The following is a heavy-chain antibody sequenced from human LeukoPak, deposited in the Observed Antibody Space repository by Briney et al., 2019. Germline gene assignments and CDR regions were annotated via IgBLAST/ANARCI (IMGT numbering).Heavy chain of an antibody. V-gene: IGHV3-48*03. CDR3: ARGAGYCSDGSCYGNGYFDY. D-gene: IGHD2-15*01. CDR2: ISSRGSTI. J-gene: IGHJ4*02. CDR1: GFTLSSYE. Sequence: GGSLRLSCAASGFTLSSYEMNWVLQARGKGLEWVSYISSRGSTIYYADSVKGRFTISRDNAKNSLYLQMNSLRAEDTAVYYCARGAGYCSDGSCYGNGYFDYWGQGTLVTVSS.